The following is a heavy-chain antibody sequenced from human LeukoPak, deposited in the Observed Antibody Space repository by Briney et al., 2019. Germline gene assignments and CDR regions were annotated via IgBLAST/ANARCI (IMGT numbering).Heavy chain of an antibody. CDR2: IIPIFGTA. CDR3: ARGAYGSGSSASDFDY. D-gene: IGHD3-10*01. CDR1: GGTFSSYA. Sequence: SVKVSCKASGGTFSSYAISWVRQAPGQGLEWMGGIIPIFGTANYAQKFQGRVTITADESTSTAYMELSSLRSEDTAVYYCARGAYGSGSSASDFDYWGQGTLVTVSS. J-gene: IGHJ4*02. V-gene: IGHV1-69*13.